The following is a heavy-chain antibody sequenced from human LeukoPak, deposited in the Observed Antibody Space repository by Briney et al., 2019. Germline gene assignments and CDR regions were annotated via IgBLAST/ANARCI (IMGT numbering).Heavy chain of an antibody. D-gene: IGHD5-12*01. V-gene: IGHV4-38-2*02. CDR1: GYSISSGYY. CDR2: IYHSGST. CDR3: ARGGIVATILDDAFDI. J-gene: IGHJ3*02. Sequence: SETLSLTCTVSGYSISSGYYWGWIRQPPGKGLEWIGSIYHSGSTYYNPSLKSRVTISVDTSKNQFSLKLSSVTAADAAVNYCARGGIVATILDDAFDIWGQGTMVTVSS.